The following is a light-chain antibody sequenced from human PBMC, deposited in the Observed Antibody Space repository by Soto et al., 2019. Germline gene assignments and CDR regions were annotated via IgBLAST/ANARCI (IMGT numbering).Light chain of an antibody. CDR3: QTWGSGSHVL. J-gene: IGLJ2*01. CDR1: SGHSSYA. V-gene: IGLV4-69*01. CDR2: LNSDGSH. Sequence: QPVLTQSPSASASLGASVKLTCTLSSGHSSYAIAWHQQQPEKGPRYLMKLNSDGSHSKGDGIPDRFSGSSSGAERYLTISSLQSEDEADYYCQTWGSGSHVLFGGGTKLTVL.